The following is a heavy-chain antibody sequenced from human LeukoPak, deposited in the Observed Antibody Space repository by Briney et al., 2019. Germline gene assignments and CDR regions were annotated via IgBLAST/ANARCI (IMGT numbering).Heavy chain of an antibody. Sequence: PGGSLRLSCAASGFTFSSYSMNWVRQAPGKGLEWVSAISGSGGSTYYADSVKGRFTISRDNSKNTLYLQMNSLRAEDTAVYYCAKDRGDCTNGVCSYDYWGQGTLVTVSS. D-gene: IGHD2-8*01. J-gene: IGHJ4*02. CDR3: AKDRGDCTNGVCSYDY. V-gene: IGHV3-23*01. CDR2: ISGSGGST. CDR1: GFTFSSYS.